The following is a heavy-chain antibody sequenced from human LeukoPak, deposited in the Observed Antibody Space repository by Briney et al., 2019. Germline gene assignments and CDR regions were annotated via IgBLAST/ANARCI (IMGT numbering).Heavy chain of an antibody. V-gene: IGHV6-1*01. CDR1: GDSVSSNSAA. CDR2: TYYRSKWYN. D-gene: IGHD1-26*01. Sequence: SQTLSLPCAISGDSVSSNSAAWNWIRPSPSRGLEWLGRTYYRSKWYNDYAVSVKSRITINPHTSKNQFSLQLNSVTPEDTAVYFCAGDRVGAIDYWGQGTLVTVSS. CDR3: AGDRVGAIDY. J-gene: IGHJ4*02.